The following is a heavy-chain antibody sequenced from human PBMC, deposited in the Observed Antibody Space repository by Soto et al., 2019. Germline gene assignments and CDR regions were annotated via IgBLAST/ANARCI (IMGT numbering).Heavy chain of an antibody. V-gene: IGHV4-59*01. CDR2: VHYPGRT. Sequence: NPYLTSTVSGDSISSSYWSWVRQSPGKRLEWIGYVHYPGRTKFNPSLYNRASISVDTSKNQFSLKLGSVSAADTAVYYCGRGYSDGRGYSNNFDIWRKGT. J-gene: IGHJ3*02. D-gene: IGHD2-8*01. CDR3: GRGYSDGRGYSNNFDI. CDR1: GDSISSSY.